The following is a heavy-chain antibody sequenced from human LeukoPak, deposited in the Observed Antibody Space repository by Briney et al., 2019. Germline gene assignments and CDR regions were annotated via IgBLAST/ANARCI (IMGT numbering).Heavy chain of an antibody. Sequence: SETLSLTCAVYGGSFSAYYWSWIRQPPGKGLEWIGEINHSGSTNYNPSLKSRVTIPVDMSKNQFSLQLSSVTAADTAVYYCARGSSGWYAGRRYYFDYWGQGTLVTVSS. D-gene: IGHD6-19*01. V-gene: IGHV4-34*01. J-gene: IGHJ4*02. CDR3: ARGSSGWYAGRRYYFDY. CDR2: INHSGST. CDR1: GGSFSAYY.